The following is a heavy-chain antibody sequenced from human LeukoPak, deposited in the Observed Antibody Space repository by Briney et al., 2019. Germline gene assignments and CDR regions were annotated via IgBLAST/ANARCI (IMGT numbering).Heavy chain of an antibody. D-gene: IGHD5-12*01. CDR2: IKQDGSEK. CDR1: GFTFSTFW. V-gene: IGHV3-7*03. Sequence: PGGSLRLSCAASGFTFSTFWMTWVRQAPGKGLEWVANIKQDGSEKYYVDSVKGRFTISRDNAKNSLFLQMNSLRAEDTAVYYCARDVGSYSGYDRRKVFVNYWGQGTLVTVSS. J-gene: IGHJ4*02. CDR3: ARDVGSYSGYDRRKVFVNY.